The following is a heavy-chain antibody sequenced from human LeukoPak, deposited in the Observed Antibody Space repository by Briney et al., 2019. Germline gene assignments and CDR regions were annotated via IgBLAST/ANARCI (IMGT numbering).Heavy chain of an antibody. J-gene: IGHJ4*02. V-gene: IGHV1-2*02. CDR3: ASHLPVNGWGSYCSFDS. D-gene: IGHD3-10*01. Sequence: ASVKVSCKAAGYTFIDYAMHWVRQAPGQGLEWMGWIIPNSGATTYAQNFQGRVTVTRDTSISTAYMEMTRLRSEDTAVYYCASHLPVNGWGSYCSFDSWGQGTLVTVSS. CDR1: GYTFIDYA. CDR2: IIPNSGAT.